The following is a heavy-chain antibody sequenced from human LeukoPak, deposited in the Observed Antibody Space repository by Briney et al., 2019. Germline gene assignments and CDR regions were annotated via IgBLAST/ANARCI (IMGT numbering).Heavy chain of an antibody. Sequence: GGSLRLSCAASGFTFSSYGMHWVRQAPGKGLEWVAVISYDGSNKYYADSVKGRFTISRDNSKSTLYLQMNSLRAEDTAVYYCAKDRAGYCSGGSCYRSDYWGQGTLVTVSS. V-gene: IGHV3-30*18. CDR1: GFTFSSYG. CDR2: ISYDGSNK. D-gene: IGHD2-15*01. CDR3: AKDRAGYCSGGSCYRSDY. J-gene: IGHJ4*02.